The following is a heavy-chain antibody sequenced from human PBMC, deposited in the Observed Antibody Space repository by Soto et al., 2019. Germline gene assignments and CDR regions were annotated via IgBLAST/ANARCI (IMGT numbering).Heavy chain of an antibody. J-gene: IGHJ4*02. CDR1: GFTVSNNR. V-gene: IGHV3-66*01. D-gene: IGHD4-17*01. Sequence: EVQLVESGGGLVQPGGSLRLSCEASGFTVSNNRMSWVRQAPGKGLEWVSVIHSGDTTYYADSVKGRFTISRDNSKNTLYLQMNSLRVEDTAVYYCARIDYGDDYWGQGTLVTVSS. CDR3: ARIDYGDDY. CDR2: IHSGDTT.